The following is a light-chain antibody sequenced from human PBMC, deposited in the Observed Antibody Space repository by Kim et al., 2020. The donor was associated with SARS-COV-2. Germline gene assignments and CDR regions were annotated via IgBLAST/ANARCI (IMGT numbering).Light chain of an antibody. CDR3: QVWDRSSDHVV. J-gene: IGLJ2*01. Sequence: PGQTARMSCGGSDIRLNRVHWYQRRPGQAPVMVVHYNSDRPSGIPERFSGSNSGDTATMTISRVEAGDEADYYCQVWDRSSDHVVFGGGTQLTVL. V-gene: IGLV3-21*02. CDR2: YNS. CDR1: DIRLNR.